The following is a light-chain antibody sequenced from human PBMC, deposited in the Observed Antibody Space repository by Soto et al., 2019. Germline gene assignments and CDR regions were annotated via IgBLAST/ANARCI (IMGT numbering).Light chain of an antibody. CDR2: DVS. J-gene: IGLJ1*01. Sequence: QSVLTQPASVSGSPGQSIIIPCTGTSSEVGGYDYVSWYQHHPGKAPKLIICDVSDRPSGVSNRFSGSKSGNTASLTISGLQAEDEGDYYCSSYTTSSTPCVFGTGTKVTVL. V-gene: IGLV2-14*03. CDR3: SSYTTSSTPCV. CDR1: SSEVGGYDY.